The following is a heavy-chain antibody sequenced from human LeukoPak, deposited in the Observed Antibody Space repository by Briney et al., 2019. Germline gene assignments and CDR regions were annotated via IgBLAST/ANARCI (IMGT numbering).Heavy chain of an antibody. CDR3: ARPEVRGVYYYYMDV. CDR1: GYTFTSYY. D-gene: IGHD3-10*01. Sequence: SVKVSCKASGYTFTSYYMHWVRQAPGQGLEWMGGIIPIFGTANYAQKFQGRVTITADESTSTAYMELSSLRSEDTAVYYCARPEVRGVYYYYMDVWGKGTTVTVSS. J-gene: IGHJ6*03. CDR2: IIPIFGTA. V-gene: IGHV1-69*13.